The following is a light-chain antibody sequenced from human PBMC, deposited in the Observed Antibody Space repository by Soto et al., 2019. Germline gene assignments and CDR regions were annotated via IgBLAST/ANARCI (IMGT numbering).Light chain of an antibody. CDR2: DVN. CDR1: SSDVANYNS. V-gene: IGLV2-23*02. Sequence: QSALTQPASVSGSPGQSITISCTGTSSDVANYNSVSWYQQYPGKVPRLIIYDVNKWPSGVSHRYSGSKSGNTASLRISGIQAADDSDYYCCSYAGSSSFVFGGGTKLTVL. CDR3: CSYAGSSSFV. J-gene: IGLJ2*01.